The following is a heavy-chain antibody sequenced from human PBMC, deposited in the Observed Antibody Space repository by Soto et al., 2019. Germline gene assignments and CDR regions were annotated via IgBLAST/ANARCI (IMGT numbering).Heavy chain of an antibody. V-gene: IGHV4-4*02. J-gene: IGHJ6*02. Sequence: SETLSLTCAVSGGSISSGNWCSWVRQPPGKGLEWIGEIYHSGSTNYNPSLKSRVTISVDKSKNQFSLKLSSVTAADTAVYYCAADCSSTSCYNDYYGMDVWGQGTTVTVSS. D-gene: IGHD2-2*02. CDR3: AADCSSTSCYNDYYGMDV. CDR2: IYHSGST. CDR1: GGSISSGNW.